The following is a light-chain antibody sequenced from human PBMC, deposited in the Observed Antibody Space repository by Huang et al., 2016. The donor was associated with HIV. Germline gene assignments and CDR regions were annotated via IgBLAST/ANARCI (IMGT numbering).Light chain of an antibody. CDR3: QQANSFPPRFT. V-gene: IGKV1D-12*01. CDR2: AAS. CDR1: QDINSW. J-gene: IGKJ4*01. Sequence: DIQMTQSLSSVSASVGDRVTITCRASQDINSWLGWYQQKPGKAPKLLIYAASNLQSGVPSRFIGSGSGTDFTLTISSLQPEDFATYYCQQANSFPPRFTFGGGTKVEIK.